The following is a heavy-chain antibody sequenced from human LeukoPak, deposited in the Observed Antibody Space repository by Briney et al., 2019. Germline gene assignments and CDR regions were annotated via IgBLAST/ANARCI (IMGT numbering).Heavy chain of an antibody. CDR2: INQDGSEK. Sequence: GGSVRLSCAGTGFTFSTYWMSWVRQAPGKGLEWVANINQDGSEKYYVDSVKGRVTISRDNAKNSLYLQLNSLRVEDTAVYYCARARPPYSSSWAYWGQGTPVTVSS. D-gene: IGHD6-13*01. J-gene: IGHJ1*01. CDR1: GFTFSTYW. V-gene: IGHV3-7*01. CDR3: ARARPPYSSSWAY.